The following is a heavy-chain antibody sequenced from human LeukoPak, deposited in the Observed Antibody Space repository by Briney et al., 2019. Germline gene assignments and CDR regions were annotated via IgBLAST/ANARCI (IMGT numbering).Heavy chain of an antibody. D-gene: IGHD4-17*01. J-gene: IGHJ4*02. CDR1: GGSISSYY. V-gene: IGHV4-59*01. Sequence: ASETLSLTCTVSGGSISSYYWSWIRQPPGKGLEWIGYIYYSGSTNYNPSLKSRVTISVDTSKNQFSLKLSSVTAADTAVYYCARGDGDFDYWGQGTLVTVSS. CDR3: ARGDGDFDY. CDR2: IYYSGST.